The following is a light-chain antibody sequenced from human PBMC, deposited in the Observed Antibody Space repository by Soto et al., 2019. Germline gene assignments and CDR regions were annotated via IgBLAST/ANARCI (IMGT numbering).Light chain of an antibody. Sequence: DIYMAQSPSSLSASVGDRVTITCQASEDITNYLNWYQQKPGKAPKLLIYDASSLETGVPLRFTGGGSGTNFTFTISGLQPEDIASYYCQQYGNPPLTFGQGTMVEFK. CDR1: EDITNY. CDR2: DAS. J-gene: IGKJ2*01. CDR3: QQYGNPPLT. V-gene: IGKV1-33*01.